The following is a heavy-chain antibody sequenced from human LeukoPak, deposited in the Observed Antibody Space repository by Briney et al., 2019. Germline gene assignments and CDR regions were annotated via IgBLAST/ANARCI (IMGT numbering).Heavy chain of an antibody. CDR3: AXPXXEMLFGMQPFDS. Sequence: PSETLSLTCAVSGESFSEYYWSWIRQPPGKGLEWIGEISHSGSTNYNPSLKSRVTISTDTSKNQFSLNLTSVTAADTAVYYCAXPXXEMLFGMQPFDSWGQGTLVTVSS. D-gene: IGHD2-8*01. V-gene: IGHV4-34*01. CDR2: ISHSGST. J-gene: IGHJ5*01. CDR1: GESFSEYY.